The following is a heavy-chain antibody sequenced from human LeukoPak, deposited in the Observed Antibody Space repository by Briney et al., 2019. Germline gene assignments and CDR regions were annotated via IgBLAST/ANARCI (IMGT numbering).Heavy chain of an antibody. CDR1: GFTFTTNW. Sequence: GGSLRLSCAASGFTFTTNWMTWVRQAPGKGLEWVATINQDGSEKYYVDSVKGRFTISRDNAKNSLFLQINSLRAEDTAVYYCARDRITDFWSGYYTNYFDYWGQGTLVTVSS. J-gene: IGHJ4*02. D-gene: IGHD3-3*01. CDR3: ARDRITDFWSGYYTNYFDY. V-gene: IGHV3-7*01. CDR2: INQDGSEK.